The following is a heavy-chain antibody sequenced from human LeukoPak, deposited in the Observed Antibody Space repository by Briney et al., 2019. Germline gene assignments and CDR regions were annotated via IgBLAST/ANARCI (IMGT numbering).Heavy chain of an antibody. J-gene: IGHJ1*01. V-gene: IGHV1-18*01. CDR3: ARDFYWASAFSDYGGNSGVIYFQH. CDR2: ISAYNGNT. Sequence: GASVKVSCKASGYTFTSYGIGWVRQTPGQGLEWMGWISAYNGNTNYAQKLQGRVTMTTDTSTSTAYMELRSLRSDDTAVYYCARDFYWASAFSDYGGNSGVIYFQHWGQGTLVTVSS. D-gene: IGHD4-23*01. CDR1: GYTFTSYG.